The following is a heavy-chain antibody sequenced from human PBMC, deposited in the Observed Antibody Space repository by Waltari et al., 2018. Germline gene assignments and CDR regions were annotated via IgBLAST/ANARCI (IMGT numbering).Heavy chain of an antibody. CDR3: ARVPSTSSGYLWVGAFDI. CDR2: IYTSGST. J-gene: IGHJ3*02. V-gene: IGHV4-4*07. CDR1: GYSFTSYW. Sequence: VQLVQSGAEVKKPGESLKISCKGSGYSFTSYWIGWIRQPAGKGLEWIGRIYTSGSTNYNPSLKSRVTMSVDTSKNQFSLKLSSVTAADTAVYYCARVPSTSSGYLWVGAFDIWGQGTMVTVSS. D-gene: IGHD3-22*01.